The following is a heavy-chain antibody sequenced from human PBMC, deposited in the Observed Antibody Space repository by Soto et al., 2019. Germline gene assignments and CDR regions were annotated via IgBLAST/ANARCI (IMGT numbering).Heavy chain of an antibody. CDR2: IIPIFGTA. CDR3: ARLSVVVVAAAREY. V-gene: IGHV1-69*13. J-gene: IGHJ4*02. CDR1: GGTFSSYA. D-gene: IGHD2-15*01. Sequence: SVKVSCKASGGTFSSYAISWVRQPPGQGLEWMGGIIPIFGTANYAQKFQGRVTITADESTSTAYMELSSLRSEDTAVYYCARLSVVVVAAAREYWGQGTLVTVSS.